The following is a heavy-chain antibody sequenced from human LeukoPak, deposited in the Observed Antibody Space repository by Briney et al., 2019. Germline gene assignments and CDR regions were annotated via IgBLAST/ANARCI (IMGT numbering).Heavy chain of an antibody. CDR2: MNPNSNNT. CDR3: ARRVGRQGGFDQ. CDR1: GYTFTSYD. D-gene: IGHD3/OR15-3a*01. Sequence: GASVKVSCKASGYTFTSYDINWVRQATGQGLEWMGWMNPNSNNTGCAQKFQGRVTMTTNTSIRTAYMELSSLRSEDTAVYYCARRVGRQGGFDQWGQGTLVTVSS. V-gene: IGHV1-8*01. J-gene: IGHJ4*02.